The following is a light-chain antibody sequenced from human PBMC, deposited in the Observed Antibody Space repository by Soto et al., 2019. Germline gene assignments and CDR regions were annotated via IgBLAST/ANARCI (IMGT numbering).Light chain of an antibody. CDR1: HTVANF. Sequence: DTLLIQSPATLSLSPGERATLSCRASHTVANFLAWYQQKAGQTPRLLIYDVSNRATGIPARFNGSGSGTDFALTISSLEPDDLAVYYCQQRSNWPPTFGGGTIVEIK. CDR3: QQRSNWPPT. V-gene: IGKV3-11*01. CDR2: DVS. J-gene: IGKJ4*01.